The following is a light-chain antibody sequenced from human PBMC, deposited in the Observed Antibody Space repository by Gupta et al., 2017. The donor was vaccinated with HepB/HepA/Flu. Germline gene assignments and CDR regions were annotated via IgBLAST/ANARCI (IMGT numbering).Light chain of an antibody. CDR2: WAS. J-gene: IGKJ3*01. Sequence: DIVMTQSPDSLAVSLGERATINCKSSQSVLYSSNNKNYLAWYQQKPGQPPKLLIYWASTRESGVPDRFSGSGSGTDFTLTISSLQAEDVAVYYCQQYLVLLAFGPGTKVDIK. CDR3: QQYLVLLA. CDR1: QSVLYSSNNKNY. V-gene: IGKV4-1*01.